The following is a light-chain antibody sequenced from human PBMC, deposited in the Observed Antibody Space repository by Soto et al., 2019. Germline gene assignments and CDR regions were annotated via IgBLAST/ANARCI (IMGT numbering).Light chain of an antibody. CDR2: DAS. Sequence: IVMTQSPDTLSVSPGERATLSCRASQTIDNTLAWYQRKPGQAPRLLIYDASTRATGVPARFSGSGSGTEFTLTISSLQSEDFAVYYCQQYNNWPLFGPGTKVDIK. CDR1: QTIDNT. CDR3: QQYNNWPL. J-gene: IGKJ3*01. V-gene: IGKV3-15*01.